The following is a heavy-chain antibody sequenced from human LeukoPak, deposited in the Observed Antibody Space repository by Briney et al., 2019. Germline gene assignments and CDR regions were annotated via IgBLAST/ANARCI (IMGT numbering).Heavy chain of an antibody. Sequence: ASVKVSCKASGYTFTIYAINWVRQAPGQGLEWMGWISAYNGHTNYAQNLQGRVTMTTVTSTSTAYMELRSLRSDDTAVYYCARGMGSSSSDYWGQGSLVTVSS. CDR2: ISAYNGHT. CDR1: GYTFTIYA. J-gene: IGHJ4*02. V-gene: IGHV1-18*01. CDR3: ARGMGSSSSDY. D-gene: IGHD6-6*01.